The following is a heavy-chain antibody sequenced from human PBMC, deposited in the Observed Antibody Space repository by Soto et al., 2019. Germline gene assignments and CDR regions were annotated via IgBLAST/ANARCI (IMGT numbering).Heavy chain of an antibody. D-gene: IGHD3-10*01. Sequence: GVSLRLSRTASGCSIINHCISWISQNPGKGLEWVSLIYSGGDTYYADSVKGRFTISRDISSNTIYLHMTSLRADDTAIYYCTRAGSDPGNFYISNYYAMDVWGRGTTVT. CDR3: TRAGSDPGNFYISNYYAMDV. V-gene: IGHV3-53*01. CDR1: GCSIINHC. CDR2: IYSGGDT. J-gene: IGHJ6*02.